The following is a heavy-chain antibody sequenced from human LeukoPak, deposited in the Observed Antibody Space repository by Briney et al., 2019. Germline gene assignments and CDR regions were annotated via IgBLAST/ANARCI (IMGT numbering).Heavy chain of an antibody. Sequence: ASVKVSCKASGYTFSNHYIHWVRQAPGQGLEWMGIIGGSTNYAQKFQGRVTITADKSTSTAYMELSSLRSEDTAVYYCARGATYYYDSSGAYYYYYYYMDVWGKGTTVTVSS. J-gene: IGHJ6*03. CDR2: IGGST. D-gene: IGHD3-22*01. CDR3: ARGATYYYDSSGAYYYYYYYMDV. CDR1: GYTFSNHY. V-gene: IGHV1-46*01.